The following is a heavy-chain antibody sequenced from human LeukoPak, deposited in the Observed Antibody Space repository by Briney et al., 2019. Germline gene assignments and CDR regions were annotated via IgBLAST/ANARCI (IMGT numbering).Heavy chain of an antibody. V-gene: IGHV1-24*01. CDR1: GYTFTELC. J-gene: IGHJ5*01. CDR3: ARASGSYWWFDS. D-gene: IGHD1-26*01. CDR2: CDPEDGET. Sequence: GASVKVSCKVSGYTFTELCIHWVRQAPGKGLEWMGGCDPEDGETLYAQKFQGRVTMTEDTSTDTAYMQLSGLRSEDTAVYYCARASGSYWWFDSWGQGTLVTVSS.